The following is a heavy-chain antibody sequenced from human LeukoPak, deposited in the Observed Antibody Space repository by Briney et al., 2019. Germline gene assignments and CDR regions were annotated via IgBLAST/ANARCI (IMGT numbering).Heavy chain of an antibody. CDR2: IYYSGST. CDR3: ARDHEVLVPAATLGAFDI. V-gene: IGHV4-39*07. Sequence: PSETLSLTCTVSGGSISGSSYYWGWIRQPPGKGLEWIGSIYYSGSTYYNPSLKSRVTISVDTSKNQFSLKLSSVTAADTAVYYCARDHEVLVPAATLGAFDIWGQGTMVTVSS. D-gene: IGHD2-2*01. J-gene: IGHJ3*02. CDR1: GGSISGSSYY.